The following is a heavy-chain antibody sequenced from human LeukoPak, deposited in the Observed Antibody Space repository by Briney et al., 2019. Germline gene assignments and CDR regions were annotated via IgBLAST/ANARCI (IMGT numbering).Heavy chain of an antibody. J-gene: IGHJ6*02. CDR3: ARTREPRFLEWPSYYYGMDV. V-gene: IGHV3-74*01. D-gene: IGHD3-3*01. CDR1: GFTFSSYW. CDR2: INSDGSSI. Sequence: PGGSLRLSCAASGFTFSSYWMHWVRQAPGKGLVWVSRINSDGSSISYADSVKGRFTISRDNSKNTLYLQMNSLRAEDTAVYYCARTREPRFLEWPSYYYGMDVWGQGTTVTVSS.